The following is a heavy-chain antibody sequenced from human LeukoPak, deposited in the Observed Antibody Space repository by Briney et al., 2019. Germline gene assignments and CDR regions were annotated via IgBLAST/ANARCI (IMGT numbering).Heavy chain of an antibody. CDR1: GFIFSSFG. D-gene: IGHD4-17*01. V-gene: IGHV3-30*02. CDR2: IRYDGSNK. Sequence: GGSLRLSCAASGFIFSSFGMHWVRQAPGKGLEWVAFIRYDGSNKYYADSVKGRFTISRDNSKNTLYLQMNSPRPEDTAIYYCAKDRGDYTNWFDPWGQGTLVTVSS. CDR3: AKDRGDYTNWFDP. J-gene: IGHJ5*02.